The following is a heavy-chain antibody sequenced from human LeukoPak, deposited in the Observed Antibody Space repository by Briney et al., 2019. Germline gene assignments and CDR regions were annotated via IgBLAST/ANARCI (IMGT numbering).Heavy chain of an antibody. CDR3: ARAGETAVTTWLNAFDV. D-gene: IGHD4-17*01. Sequence: SVKVSCKASGGTFINYPISWVRQAPGQGLEWMGGIIPIFGTANYAQKFQGRVTITADESTSTAYMEVSSLRPEDTAVYYCARAGETAVTTWLNAFDVWGQGTMVTVSS. CDR1: GGTFINYP. V-gene: IGHV1-69*13. CDR2: IIPIFGTA. J-gene: IGHJ3*01.